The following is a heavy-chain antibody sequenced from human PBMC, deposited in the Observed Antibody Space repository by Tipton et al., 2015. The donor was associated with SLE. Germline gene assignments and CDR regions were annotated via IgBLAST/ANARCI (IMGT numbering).Heavy chain of an antibody. CDR3: ANYFYDATGYQSVDD. V-gene: IGHV1-69*01. CDR2: IISVMDKT. J-gene: IGHJ4*02. Sequence: QLVQSGAEVRKPGSSVKVSCKASGGILSNYDIHWVRQAPGQGLEWMGGIISVMDKTNYAERFQGRVTITADESTSTAYMELNSLSSEDTAVYYCANYFYDATGYQSVDDWGQGALVTVSS. D-gene: IGHD3-22*01. CDR1: GGILSNYD.